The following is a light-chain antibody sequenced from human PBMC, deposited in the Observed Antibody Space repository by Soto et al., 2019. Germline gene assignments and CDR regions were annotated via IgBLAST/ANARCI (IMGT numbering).Light chain of an antibody. Sequence: AILMTQSPSSFSASPGDRVTITCRASQGISSYLAWYQQKPGKAPKLLIYAASTLQSGVPSRFSGSGSGTDFTLTISCLQSEDFATYYCQQYYSYPPITFGQGTLLEI. CDR3: QQYYSYPPIT. V-gene: IGKV1-8*01. CDR1: QGISSY. CDR2: AAS. J-gene: IGKJ5*01.